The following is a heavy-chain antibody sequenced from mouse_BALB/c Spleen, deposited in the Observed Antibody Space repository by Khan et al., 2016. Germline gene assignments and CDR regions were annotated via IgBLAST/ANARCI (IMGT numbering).Heavy chain of an antibody. D-gene: IGHD4-1*01. Sequence: EVQLVETGGGLVQPKGSLKLSCAASGFTFNTNAMNWVRQAPGKGLEWVARIRSKSNNYATYYADSVKDRFTITRDDSQSMLYLQMNKLKTEDTAMYYCVRELGFAYWGQGTLVTVSA. J-gene: IGHJ3*01. CDR3: VRELGFAY. CDR1: GFTFNTNA. V-gene: IGHV10S3*01. CDR2: IRSKSNNYAT.